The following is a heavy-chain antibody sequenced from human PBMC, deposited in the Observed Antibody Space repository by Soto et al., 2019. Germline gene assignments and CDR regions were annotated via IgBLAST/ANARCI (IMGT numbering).Heavy chain of an antibody. CDR2: FIPIFGTA. V-gene: IGHV1-69*13. Sequence: SVKVSCKASGGTFSSYAISWVRQAPGQGLEWMGGFIPIFGTANYAQKFQGRVTITADESTSTAYMELSSLRSEDTAVYYCARDRRLGYCSGGSCYSTPFYFDYWGQGTLVTVSS. J-gene: IGHJ4*02. D-gene: IGHD2-15*01. CDR1: GGTFSSYA. CDR3: ARDRRLGYCSGGSCYSTPFYFDY.